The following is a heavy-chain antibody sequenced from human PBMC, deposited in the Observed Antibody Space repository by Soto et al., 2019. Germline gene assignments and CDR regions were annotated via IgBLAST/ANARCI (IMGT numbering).Heavy chain of an antibody. CDR3: ARDPASIAVAAKGVLDY. D-gene: IGHD6-19*01. J-gene: IGHJ4*02. Sequence: KFQGRVTITRDTSASTAYMELSSLRSEDTAVYYCARDPASIAVAAKGVLDYWGQGTLVTVSS. V-gene: IGHV1-3*01.